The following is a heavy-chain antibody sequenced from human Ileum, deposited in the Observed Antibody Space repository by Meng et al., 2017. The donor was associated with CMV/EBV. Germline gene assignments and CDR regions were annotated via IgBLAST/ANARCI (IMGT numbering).Heavy chain of an antibody. CDR2: ISSSSSYI. Sequence: AASGFTFSSYSMNWVRQAPGKGLEWVSSISSSSSYIYYADSVKGRFTISRDNAKNSLYLQMNSLRAEDTAVYYCATALVVVIAIGRDYWGQGTLVTVSS. CDR3: ATALVVVIAIGRDY. J-gene: IGHJ4*02. D-gene: IGHD2-21*01. V-gene: IGHV3-21*01. CDR1: GFTFSSYS.